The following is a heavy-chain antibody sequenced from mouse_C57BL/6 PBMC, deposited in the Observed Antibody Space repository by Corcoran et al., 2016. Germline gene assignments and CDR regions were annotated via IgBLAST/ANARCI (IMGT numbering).Heavy chain of an antibody. CDR2: INTYSGVP. J-gene: IGHJ1*03. D-gene: IGHD2-13*01. V-gene: IGHV9-3*01. Sequence: QIQLVQSGPELKKPGETVKISCKASGYTFTTYGMSWVKQAPGKGLKWMGWINTYSGVPTYADDFKGRFAFSLETSASTAYLQINNLKNEDTATYFCARGGDFGDSWYFDVGGTGTTVTVSS. CDR3: ARGGDFGDSWYFDV. CDR1: GYTFTTYG.